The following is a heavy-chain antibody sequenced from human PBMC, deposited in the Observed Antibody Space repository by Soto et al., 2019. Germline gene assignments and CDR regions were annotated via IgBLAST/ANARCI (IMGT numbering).Heavy chain of an antibody. CDR2: ISGGGSST. CDR1: GFTFSIYA. D-gene: IGHD3-22*01. Sequence: GGSLRLSCTASGFTFSIYAMTWVRQAPGRGLEWVSAISGGGSSTFYADSVKGRFVISRDNSKNTLYLQMSSLRAEDTAVYYCATRPLLPGSPWGQVRRVTVSS. J-gene: IGHJ3*01. V-gene: IGHV3-23*01. CDR3: ATRPLLPGSP.